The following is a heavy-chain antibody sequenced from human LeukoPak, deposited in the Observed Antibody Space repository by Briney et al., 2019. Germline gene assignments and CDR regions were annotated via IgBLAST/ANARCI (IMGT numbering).Heavy chain of an antibody. CDR1: GGSISSYY. D-gene: IGHD1-26*01. Sequence: SETLSLTCTVSGGSISSYYWSWIRQPPGKGLEWIGYLYDTGSTNYNPSLKSRVTISVDTSKNQISLKLSSVTAADTAVYFCAKEGMGSEATTADGAFDIWGQGTTVTVSS. J-gene: IGHJ3*02. V-gene: IGHV4-59*12. CDR3: AKEGMGSEATTADGAFDI. CDR2: LYDTGST.